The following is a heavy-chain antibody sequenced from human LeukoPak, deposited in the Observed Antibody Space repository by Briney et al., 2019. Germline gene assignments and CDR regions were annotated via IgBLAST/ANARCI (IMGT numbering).Heavy chain of an antibody. Sequence: GASVKVSCKASGYTFSSYAMNWVRQAPGQGLEWMGWINTNTGNSTYAQGFTGRFVFSLDTSVSTAYLQISSLQAEDTAVYYCARSNNDGDYLGVGFDYWGQGTLVTVSS. CDR2: INTNTGNS. V-gene: IGHV7-4-1*02. J-gene: IGHJ4*02. CDR3: ARSNNDGDYLGVGFDY. D-gene: IGHD4-17*01. CDR1: GYTFSSYA.